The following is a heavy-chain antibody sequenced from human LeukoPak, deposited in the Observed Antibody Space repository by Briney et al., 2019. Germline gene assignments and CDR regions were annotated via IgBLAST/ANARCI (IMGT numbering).Heavy chain of an antibody. Sequence: GGSLRLSCAASGFKFRSYGMHWVRQAPGKGPEWVSIISYDGTKEYYADSVKGRFTISRDNAKNSLYLQMNSLRAEDTALYYCAKIVPAAIMKDAFDIWGQGTMVTVSS. V-gene: IGHV3-30*18. CDR3: AKIVPAAIMKDAFDI. D-gene: IGHD2-2*02. CDR1: GFKFRSYG. CDR2: ISYDGTKE. J-gene: IGHJ3*02.